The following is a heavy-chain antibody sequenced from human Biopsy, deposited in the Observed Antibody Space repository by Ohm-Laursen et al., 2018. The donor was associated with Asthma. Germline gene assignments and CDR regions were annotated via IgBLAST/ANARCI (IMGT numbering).Heavy chain of an antibody. CDR3: AKRRGYSDLTDFDH. CDR2: VSYDGGGA. Sequence: SLRLSCAGSGFGFRSHAMHWGRQAPGKGLEWVAVVSYDGGGAHSAASPKGRFTISGDNAKSTLYLQMNRLRTDDTAVYYCAKRRGYSDLTDFDHWGQGTLVTVSS. J-gene: IGHJ4*02. CDR1: GFGFRSHA. D-gene: IGHD3-3*01. V-gene: IGHV3-30*18.